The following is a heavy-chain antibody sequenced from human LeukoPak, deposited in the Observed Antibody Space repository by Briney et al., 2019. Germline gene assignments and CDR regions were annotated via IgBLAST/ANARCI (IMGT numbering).Heavy chain of an antibody. CDR2: IKQDGSER. CDR1: GFTFSSYW. Sequence: GGSLRLSCAASGFTFSSYWMTWVRQAPGKGLEWVANIKQDGSERYYVDSVKGRFTISRDNAKNSLYLQMNSLRAEDTAVYYCARDAYYYDSSGYYYPYYYYMDVWGKGTTVTISS. CDR3: ARDAYYYDSSGYYYPYYYYMDV. J-gene: IGHJ6*03. D-gene: IGHD3-22*01. V-gene: IGHV3-7*01.